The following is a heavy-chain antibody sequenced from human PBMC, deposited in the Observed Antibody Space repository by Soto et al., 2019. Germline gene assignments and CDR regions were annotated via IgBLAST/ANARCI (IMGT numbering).Heavy chain of an antibody. CDR1: GFTFSSYV. V-gene: IGHV3-23*01. CDR2: ISGSVGGT. CDR3: ANLSLHISALTWFGERYFDY. Sequence: RGGAVKLSCAASGFTFSSYVMSWGRQGPGKGLEWVAAISGSVGGTYYAYSVKGRFTISSDNSKNTLYLQMNSLRAEDTAVYYCANLSLHISALTWFGERYFDYWGQGTLVTVSS. D-gene: IGHD3-10*01. J-gene: IGHJ4*02.